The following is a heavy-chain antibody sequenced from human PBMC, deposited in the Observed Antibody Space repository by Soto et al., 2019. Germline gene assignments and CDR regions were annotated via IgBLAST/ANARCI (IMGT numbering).Heavy chain of an antibody. CDR2: IYYSGST. V-gene: IGHV4-59*01. CDR3: AAAPRY. J-gene: IGHJ4*02. Sequence: PSETLSLTCSVSGGSISGYYWSWIRQTPEKGLEWIGYIYYSGSTNYNPSLKSRVTMLIDMSKNQFSLKLTSVSAADTAVYYCAAAPRYWGQGILVTSP. CDR1: GGSISGYY. D-gene: IGHD2-15*01.